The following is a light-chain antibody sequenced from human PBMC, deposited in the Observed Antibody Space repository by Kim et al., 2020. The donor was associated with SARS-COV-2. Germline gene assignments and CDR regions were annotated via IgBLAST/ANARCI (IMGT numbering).Light chain of an antibody. CDR2: GAS. J-gene: IGKJ3*01. Sequence: RGDREAHSGKASQSSSNSLLAWYQQRPGQAPRVLMYGASSRATGTPDRFSGSGSETDFTLTISRLEPEDFAMYFCQQYGSSPQTFGRGTKVDIK. CDR1: QSSSNSL. CDR3: QQYGSSPQT. V-gene: IGKV3-20*01.